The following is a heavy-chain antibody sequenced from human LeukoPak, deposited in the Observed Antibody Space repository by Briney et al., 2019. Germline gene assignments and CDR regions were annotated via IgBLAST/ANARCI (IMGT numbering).Heavy chain of an antibody. CDR1: GGSISSSSYY. J-gene: IGHJ6*03. CDR2: IYYSGST. Sequence: PSETLSLTCTVSGGSISSSSYYWGWIRQPPGKGLEWIGSIYYSGSTYYNPSLKSRVTISVDTSKNQFSPKLSSVTAADTAVYYCARQDGGYYYYYYMDVWGKGTTVTVSS. CDR3: ARQDGGYYYYYYMDV. V-gene: IGHV4-39*01.